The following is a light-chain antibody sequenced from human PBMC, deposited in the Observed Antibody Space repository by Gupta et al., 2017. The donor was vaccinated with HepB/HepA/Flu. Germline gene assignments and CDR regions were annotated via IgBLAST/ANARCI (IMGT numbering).Light chain of an antibody. CDR3: CSYAGTYGFLI. CDR1: NSDVGGYNY. V-gene: IGLV2-11*01. CDR2: DVN. J-gene: IGLJ2*01. Sequence: SALTQPRSVSGSPGQSVTISCTGTNSDVGGYNYVSWYQQHPGKVPKLMIYDVNKRPSGVPDRFSGSKSGNTASLTISGLQAEDEADYYCCSYAGTYGFLIFGGGTKLTVL.